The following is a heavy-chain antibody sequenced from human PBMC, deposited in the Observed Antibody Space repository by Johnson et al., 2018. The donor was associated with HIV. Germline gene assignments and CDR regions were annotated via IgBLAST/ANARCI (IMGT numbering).Heavy chain of an antibody. J-gene: IGHJ3*02. V-gene: IGHV3-13*01. D-gene: IGHD6-13*01. Sequence: VQLVESGGGLVQPGGSLRLSCAASGFTFRSYDMHWVRQATGKGLEWVSAIGTAGDTYYPGSVKGRFTISRENAKNSLYLQMNSLRAGDTAVYYCARSLSSSWYEGAFDIWGQGTMVTVSS. CDR1: GFTFRSYD. CDR3: ARSLSSSWYEGAFDI. CDR2: IGTAGDT.